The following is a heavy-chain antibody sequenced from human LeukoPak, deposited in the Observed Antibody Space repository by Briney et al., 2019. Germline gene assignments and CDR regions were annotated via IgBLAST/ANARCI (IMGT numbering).Heavy chain of an antibody. CDR3: AKGGKWDVTPFDY. D-gene: IGHD1-26*01. CDR2: ISGGGGST. J-gene: IGHJ4*02. V-gene: IGHV3-23*01. CDR1: GFSIARAW. Sequence: GGSLRLSCAASGFSIARAWMNWVRQAPGKGLEWVSTISGGGGSTYYADSVKGRFTISRDNSKNTLYLQVNSLRAEDTAVYYCAKGGKWDVTPFDYWGQGTLVTVSS.